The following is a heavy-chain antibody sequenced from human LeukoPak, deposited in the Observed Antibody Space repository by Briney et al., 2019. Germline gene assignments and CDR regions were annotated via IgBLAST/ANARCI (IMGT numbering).Heavy chain of an antibody. CDR2: ISLTGRT. D-gene: IGHD1-26*01. Sequence: SETLSLTCGVSGGSITTTNFWSWVRQPPGGGLEWIGEISLTGRTRYNPSLESRVTISVDESKNHLYLNLASVTAADTAVYYCSRESGPYCPFGHWGQGTLVAVTS. CDR3: SRESGPYCPFGH. J-gene: IGHJ5*02. CDR1: GGSITTTNF. V-gene: IGHV4-4*02.